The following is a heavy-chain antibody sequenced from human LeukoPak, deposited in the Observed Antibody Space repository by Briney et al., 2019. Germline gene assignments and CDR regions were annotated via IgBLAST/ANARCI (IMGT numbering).Heavy chain of an antibody. CDR2: IYYSGNT. J-gene: IGHJ6*03. D-gene: IGHD6-19*01. CDR1: GVSISSSNSY. Sequence: SSETLSLTCTVSGVSISSSNSYWGWIRQPPGKGLEWIGSIYYSGNTYYNASLKSQVSISIDTSKNQFSLQLNSVTPEDTAVYYCARVHGIAVAGMDYYYYYMDVWGKGTTVTVSS. CDR3: ARVHGIAVAGMDYYYYYMDV. V-gene: IGHV4-39*01.